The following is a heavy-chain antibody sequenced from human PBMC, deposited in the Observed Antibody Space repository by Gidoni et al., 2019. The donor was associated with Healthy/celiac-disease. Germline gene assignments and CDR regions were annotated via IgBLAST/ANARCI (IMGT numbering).Heavy chain of an antibody. V-gene: IGHV3-23*01. CDR3: AKSAEGSGSFFDY. Sequence: EVQLLESAGGLVQPGVSLRLSCAAPGFTFSSYAMSWVRQAPGKGLEWVSAISGSGGSTYYADSVKGRFTIDRDNSKNTLYLQMNSLRAEDTAVYYCAKSAEGSGSFFDYWGQGTLVTVSS. CDR1: GFTFSSYA. CDR2: ISGSGGST. J-gene: IGHJ4*02. D-gene: IGHD3-22*01.